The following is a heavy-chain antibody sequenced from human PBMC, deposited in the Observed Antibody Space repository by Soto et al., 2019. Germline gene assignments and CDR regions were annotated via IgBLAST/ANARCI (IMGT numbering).Heavy chain of an antibody. V-gene: IGHV4-30-4*01. J-gene: IGHJ4*02. CDR1: GDSISSGFYY. CDR3: ARGGHVGSATSCCHNF. D-gene: IGHD2-2*01. Sequence: SSETLSLTCTVSGDSISSGFYYWTWIRQTPGKGLEWIGYTFHSGATYFNSSLEGRVSISVDTSKNQFFLKLTSVTAADTAVYYCARGGHVGSATSCCHNFWGQGTLVTVSS. CDR2: TFHSGAT.